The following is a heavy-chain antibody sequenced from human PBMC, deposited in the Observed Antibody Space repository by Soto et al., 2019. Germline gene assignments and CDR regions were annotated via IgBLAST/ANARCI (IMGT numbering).Heavy chain of an antibody. CDR3: TKASDFWSGLDS. V-gene: IGHV3-9*01. CDR2: ISWNSGNI. CDR1: GFTFDDYA. D-gene: IGHD3-3*01. J-gene: IGHJ4*02. Sequence: VQLVESGGGLVQPGRSLRLSCAASGFTFDDYAMHWVRQAPGKGLEWVSGISWNSGNIGYADSVKGRFTISRDNAKISLYLQMNSLRAEDTALYYCTKASDFWSGLDSWGQGTLVTVSS.